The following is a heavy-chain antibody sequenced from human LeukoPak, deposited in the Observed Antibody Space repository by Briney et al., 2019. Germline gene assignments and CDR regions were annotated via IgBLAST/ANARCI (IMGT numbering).Heavy chain of an antibody. Sequence: GGSLRLSCAASGFTVSSNYMSWVRQAPGKGLEWVSVIYSGGSTYYAGSVKGRFTISRDNSKNTLYLQMNSLRAEDTAVYYCATKSYSGSYRTDFWGQGTLVTVSS. J-gene: IGHJ4*02. CDR2: IYSGGST. CDR3: ATKSYSGSYRTDF. D-gene: IGHD1-26*01. CDR1: GFTVSSNY. V-gene: IGHV3-66*01.